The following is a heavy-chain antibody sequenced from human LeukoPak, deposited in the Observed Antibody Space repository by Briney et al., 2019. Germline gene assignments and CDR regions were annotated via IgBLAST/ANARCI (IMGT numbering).Heavy chain of an antibody. V-gene: IGHV4-61*08. CDR3: ARVGELYYYDSSGYFL. CDR2: IYYSGST. Sequence: PSETLSLTCTVSGGSISSGGYYWSWIRQHPGKGLEWIGYIYYSGSTNYNPSLKSRVTISVDTSKNQFSLKLSSVTAADTAVYYCARVGELYYYDSSGYFLWGQGTLVTVSS. D-gene: IGHD3-22*01. J-gene: IGHJ4*02. CDR1: GGSISSGGYY.